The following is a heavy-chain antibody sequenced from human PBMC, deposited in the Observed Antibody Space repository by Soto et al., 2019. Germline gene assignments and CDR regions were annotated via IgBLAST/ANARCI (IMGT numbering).Heavy chain of an antibody. CDR1: GGSISSGDYY. Sequence: SETLSLTCTVSGGSISSGDYYWSWIRQPPGKGLEWIGYIYYSGSTYYNPSLKSRVTISVDTSKNQFSLKLSSVTAADTAVYYCARGTYYDFWSGSKGEYYFDYWGQGTLVTVSS. D-gene: IGHD3-3*01. CDR2: IYYSGST. CDR3: ARGTYYDFWSGSKGEYYFDY. J-gene: IGHJ4*02. V-gene: IGHV4-30-4*01.